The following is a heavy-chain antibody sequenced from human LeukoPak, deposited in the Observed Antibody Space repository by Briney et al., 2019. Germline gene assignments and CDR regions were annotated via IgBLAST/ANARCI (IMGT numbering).Heavy chain of an antibody. CDR3: AKDPYYDFWSGYCVFDY. CDR1: GFTFSSYT. CDR2: ISVSGGST. D-gene: IGHD3-3*01. J-gene: IGHJ4*02. V-gene: IGHV3-23*01. Sequence: VGSLRPSCAASGFTFSSYTMSCVRQAPGKGLEWGSAISVSGGSTYYADSVKGRFTISRDNSKNTLYLQMNSLRAEDTAVYYCAKDPYYDFWSGYCVFDYWGQGTLVTVSS.